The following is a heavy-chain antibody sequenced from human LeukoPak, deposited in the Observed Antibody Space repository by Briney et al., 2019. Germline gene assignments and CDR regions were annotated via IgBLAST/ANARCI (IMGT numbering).Heavy chain of an antibody. CDR1: GFTFSSYG. J-gene: IGHJ6*02. CDR3: ARDGFDYGDYLYYYYGMDV. D-gene: IGHD4-17*01. Sequence: GGSLRLSCAASGFTFSSYGMHWVRQAPGKGLEWVAVIWYDGSNKYYADSVEGRFTISRDNSKNTLYLQMNSLRAEDTAVYYCARDGFDYGDYLYYYYGMDVWGQGTTVTVSS. CDR2: IWYDGSNK. V-gene: IGHV3-33*08.